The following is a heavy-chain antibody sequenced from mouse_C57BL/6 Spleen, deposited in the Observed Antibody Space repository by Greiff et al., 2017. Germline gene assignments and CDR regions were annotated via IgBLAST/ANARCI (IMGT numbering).Heavy chain of an antibody. Sequence: EVKLQESGAELVRPGASVKLSCTASGFNIKDDYMHWVKQRPEQGLEWIGWIDPENGDTEYASKFQGKATITADTSSNTAYLQLSSLTSEDTAVYYCTLNYYGSSSWFAYWGQGTLVTVSA. CDR3: TLNYYGSSSWFAY. J-gene: IGHJ3*01. V-gene: IGHV14-4*01. CDR2: IDPENGDT. D-gene: IGHD1-1*01. CDR1: GFNIKDDY.